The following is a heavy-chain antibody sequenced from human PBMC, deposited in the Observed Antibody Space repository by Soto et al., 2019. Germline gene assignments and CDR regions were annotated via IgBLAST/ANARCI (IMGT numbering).Heavy chain of an antibody. CDR2: IYYSGST. Sequence: SETLSLTCTVSGGSISSYYWSWIRQPPGKGLEWIGYIYYSGSTNYNPPLKSRVTISVDTSKSQFSLKLSSVTAADTAVYYCARREADYGDYYYYMDVWGKGTTVTVSS. CDR1: GGSISSYY. D-gene: IGHD4-17*01. V-gene: IGHV4-59*08. CDR3: ARREADYGDYYYYMDV. J-gene: IGHJ6*03.